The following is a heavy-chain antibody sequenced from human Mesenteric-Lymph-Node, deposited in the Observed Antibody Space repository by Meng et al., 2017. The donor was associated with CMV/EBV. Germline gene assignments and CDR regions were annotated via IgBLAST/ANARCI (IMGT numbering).Heavy chain of an antibody. CDR1: GFTFRSYS. J-gene: IGHJ3*02. Sequence: GESLKISCAASGFTFRSYSMNWVRQAPGKGLEWVSSISTSSSYIYYADLVKGRFTISRDSAKNSLYLQMNSLRVEDTAVYYCARGREYYDSSGYSESAFDIWGQGTMVTVSS. D-gene: IGHD3-22*01. CDR2: ISTSSSYI. CDR3: ARGREYYDSSGYSESAFDI. V-gene: IGHV3-21*06.